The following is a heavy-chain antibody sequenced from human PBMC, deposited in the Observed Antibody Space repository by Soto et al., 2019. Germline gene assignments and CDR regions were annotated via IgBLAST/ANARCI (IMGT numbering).Heavy chain of an antibody. CDR1: GFTFSSYA. CDR2: ISGSGGST. Sequence: GGSLRLSCAASGFTFSSYAMSWVRQAPGKGLEWVSAISGSGGSTYYADSVKGRFTISRENSKNTLYLQMNSLRAEDTAVYYCAKDLPDPDYGDYVPAPPQRAPFDYWGQGTLVTVSS. V-gene: IGHV3-23*01. J-gene: IGHJ4*02. CDR3: AKDLPDPDYGDYVPAPPQRAPFDY. D-gene: IGHD4-17*01.